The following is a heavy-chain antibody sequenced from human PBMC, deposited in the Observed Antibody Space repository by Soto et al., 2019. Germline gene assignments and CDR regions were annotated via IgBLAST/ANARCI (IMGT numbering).Heavy chain of an antibody. CDR3: ARGEVTHIAGMDV. Sequence: VKVSCKTSGYTFVDHYLYWVRQAPGQGLEWMGWINPRNGDKKDAQKFQGRVTMIRDTIITTTYMDLSALTSDDTAVDYCARGEVTHIAGMDVWGPGTRVTVSS. J-gene: IGHJ6*02. CDR2: INPRNGDK. V-gene: IGHV1-2*02. D-gene: IGHD2-21*01. CDR1: GYTFVDHY.